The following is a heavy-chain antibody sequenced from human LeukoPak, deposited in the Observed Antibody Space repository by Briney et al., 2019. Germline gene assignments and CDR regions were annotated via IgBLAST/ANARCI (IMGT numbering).Heavy chain of an antibody. CDR1: GVSISSSNSY. D-gene: IGHD3-10*01. CDR3: AREFGGGVNWFDH. Sequence: SETLSLTCTVSGVSISSSNSYWGWIRQPPGKGLEWIGSIYYSGNTYYNASLKSQVSISIDTSKNQFSLRLTSVTAADTAVYYCAREFGGGVNWFDHWGQGTLVTVSS. V-gene: IGHV4-39*01. CDR2: IYYSGNT. J-gene: IGHJ5*02.